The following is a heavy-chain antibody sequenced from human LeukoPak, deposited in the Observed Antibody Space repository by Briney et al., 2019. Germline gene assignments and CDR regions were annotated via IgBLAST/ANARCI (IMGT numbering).Heavy chain of an antibody. J-gene: IGHJ3*02. Sequence: PGGSLRLSCAASGFTFSSYAMSWVRQAPGKGLEWVSAISGSGGSTYYADSVKGRFTTSRDNSKNTLYLQMNSLRAEDTAVYYCAKDVEPIGSWYLDAFDIWGQGTMVAVSS. CDR2: ISGSGGST. CDR1: GFTFSSYA. CDR3: AKDVEPIGSWYLDAFDI. V-gene: IGHV3-23*01. D-gene: IGHD6-13*01.